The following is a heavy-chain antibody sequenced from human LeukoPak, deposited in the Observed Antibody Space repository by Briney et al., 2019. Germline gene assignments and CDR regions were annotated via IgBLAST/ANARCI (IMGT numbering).Heavy chain of an antibody. CDR3: ARDRDYAFDY. CDR2: IRSATNTI. Sequence: GGSLRLSCAASGFTFSSYSMNWVRQAPGKGLEWISHIRSATNTIDYADSVKGRFSISGDDAKNSLYLQMNSLRAEDTAVYYCARDRDYAFDYWGQGTLVTVSS. CDR1: GFTFSSYS. V-gene: IGHV3-48*01. J-gene: IGHJ4*02. D-gene: IGHD3-16*01.